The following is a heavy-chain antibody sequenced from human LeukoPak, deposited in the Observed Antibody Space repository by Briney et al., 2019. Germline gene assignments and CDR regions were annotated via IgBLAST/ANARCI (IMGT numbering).Heavy chain of an antibody. Sequence: ASVKVSCKASGYTFTSYAMNWVRQAPGQGLEWMGWINTNTGNPTYAQGFTGRFVFSLDTSVSTAYLQISSLKAEDTAVYYCARDLPSTMVRGYPRGWFDPWGQGTLVTVSS. J-gene: IGHJ5*02. V-gene: IGHV7-4-1*02. CDR2: INTNTGNP. D-gene: IGHD3-10*01. CDR3: ARDLPSTMVRGYPRGWFDP. CDR1: GYTFTSYA.